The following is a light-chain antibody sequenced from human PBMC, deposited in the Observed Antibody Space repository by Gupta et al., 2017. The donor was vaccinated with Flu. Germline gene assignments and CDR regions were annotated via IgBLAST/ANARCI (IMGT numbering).Light chain of an antibody. CDR3: QNYNSAPLT. CDR1: QGISNY. CDR2: AAS. Sequence: DIQMTQTPSSLSASVRDRVTITSRASQGISNYLAWYQQKPGEVPSLLIYAASNFPSGVQSRFSGTGSRTAITLTISRLQPEDVATYYRQNYNSAPLTFGGGTKVEIK. V-gene: IGKV1-27*01. J-gene: IGKJ4*01.